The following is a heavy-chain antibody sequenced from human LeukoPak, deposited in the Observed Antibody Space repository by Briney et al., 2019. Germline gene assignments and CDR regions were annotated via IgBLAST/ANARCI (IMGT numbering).Heavy chain of an antibody. CDR2: ISSSGSTI. J-gene: IGHJ3*02. D-gene: IGHD3-22*01. CDR1: GFTFSSYG. Sequence: GGSLRLSCAASGFTFSSYGMSWVRQAPGKGLEWVSYISSSGSTIYYADSVKGRFTISRDNAKNSLYLQMNSLRAEDTAVYYCARDFIGDSRNAFDIWGQGTMVTVSS. V-gene: IGHV3-48*04. CDR3: ARDFIGDSRNAFDI.